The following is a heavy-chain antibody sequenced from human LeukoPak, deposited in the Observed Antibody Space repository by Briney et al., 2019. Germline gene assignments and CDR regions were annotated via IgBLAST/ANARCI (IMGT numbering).Heavy chain of an antibody. CDR3: ARDHGIPGSGSYRFDG. D-gene: IGHD3-10*01. V-gene: IGHV3-21*06. CDR2: TSSSSSYI. CDR1: GFTFSMYC. J-gene: IGHJ4*01. Sequence: GGSLRLSCALSGFTFSMYCMNWVRHAPGRALEWVSSTSSSSSYIYYADSVKGRFTISRDNAKNLLYLQTNSLRTEDMGVYYCARDHGIPGSGSYRFDGWGHRTPVT.